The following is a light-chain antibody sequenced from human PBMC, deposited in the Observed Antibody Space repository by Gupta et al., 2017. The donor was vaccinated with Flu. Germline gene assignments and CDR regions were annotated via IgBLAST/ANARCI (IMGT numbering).Light chain of an antibody. J-gene: IGKJ2*01. CDR1: QSVSTY. Sequence: EIVLTQSSATLSLSPGERAILSCRASQSVSTYLAWYQQKPGQAPRLLMYDTSKRVAGIPARFSGSGYGTDFTLTISTREPEDFAVYYCQQRSDLPMYTFGQGTRLEIK. V-gene: IGKV3-11*01. CDR2: DTS. CDR3: QQRSDLPMYT.